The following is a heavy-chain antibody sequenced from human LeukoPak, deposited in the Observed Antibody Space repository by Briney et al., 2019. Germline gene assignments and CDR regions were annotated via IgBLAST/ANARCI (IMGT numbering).Heavy chain of an antibody. Sequence: GGSLRLSCPASGFTFSSYAMSWVRQAPGKGLEWVSAISGSGGSTYYADSVKGRCTISRDNSKNTLYLQMNSLRADDTDVYYCAKDHCSSTSCYYSDYCGQGTLVTVSS. J-gene: IGHJ4*02. CDR3: AKDHCSSTSCYYSDY. V-gene: IGHV3-23*01. CDR1: GFTFSSYA. CDR2: ISGSGGST. D-gene: IGHD2-2*01.